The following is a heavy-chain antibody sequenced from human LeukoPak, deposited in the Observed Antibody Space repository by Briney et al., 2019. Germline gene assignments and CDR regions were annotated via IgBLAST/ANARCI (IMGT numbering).Heavy chain of an antibody. V-gene: IGHV1-18*01. J-gene: IGHJ5*02. CDR3: ARQGWFGELPRWFDP. CDR1: GYTFTSYG. CDR2: ISAYNGNT. Sequence: GASVKVSCKASGYTFTSYGISWVRQAPGQGVEWMGWISAYNGNTNYAQKLQGRVTMTTDTSTSTAYMELRSLRSDDTAVYYCARQGWFGELPRWFDPWGQGTLVTVSS. D-gene: IGHD3-10*01.